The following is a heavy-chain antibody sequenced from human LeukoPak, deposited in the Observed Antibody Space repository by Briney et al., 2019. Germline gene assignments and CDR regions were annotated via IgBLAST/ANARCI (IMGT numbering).Heavy chain of an antibody. J-gene: IGHJ4*02. CDR3: ARALERYYYDSSGYYAHFDY. V-gene: IGHV4-39*01. CDR1: GGSISSSGYY. CDR2: IYYSGYT. D-gene: IGHD3-22*01. Sequence: PSETLSLTCTVSGGSISSSGYYWGWIRQPPGKGLEWIGTIYYSGYTYYNPSLKSRVTISVDTSKNQFSLKLRSVTAADTAVYYCARALERYYYDSSGYYAHFDYWGQGTLVTVSS.